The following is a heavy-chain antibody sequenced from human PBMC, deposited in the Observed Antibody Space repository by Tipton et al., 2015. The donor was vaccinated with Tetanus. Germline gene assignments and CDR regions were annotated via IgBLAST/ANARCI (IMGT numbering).Heavy chain of an antibody. CDR1: GASLRGGDHQ. J-gene: IGHJ5*02. Sequence: TLSLTCSVSGASLRGGDHQWNWIRQPAGKGLEWIGRIYSSGTTNYDPSLRGRVTMSIDTSKNRFSLKLDSVTAADTAIYYCARALKQGANWFDPWGQGTLVTVSS. D-gene: IGHD3-16*01. CDR3: ARALKQGANWFDP. V-gene: IGHV4-61*02. CDR2: IYSSGTT.